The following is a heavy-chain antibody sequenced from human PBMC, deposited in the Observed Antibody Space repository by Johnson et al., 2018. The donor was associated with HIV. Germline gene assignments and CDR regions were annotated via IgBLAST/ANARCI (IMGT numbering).Heavy chain of an antibody. CDR1: GFTFSSYA. Sequence: QMQLVESGGGVVQPGRSLRLSCAASGFTFSSYAMHWVRQAPGKGLEWVAKIKQAGSEKYYADSVKGRFTISRDNSKNTLYLQMNSLRAEDTAVYYCAKDNVYQRITIFGVVIIGPFDIWGQGTMVTVSS. V-gene: IGHV3-30*04. CDR2: IKQAGSEK. D-gene: IGHD3-3*01. CDR3: AKDNVYQRITIFGVVIIGPFDI. J-gene: IGHJ3*02.